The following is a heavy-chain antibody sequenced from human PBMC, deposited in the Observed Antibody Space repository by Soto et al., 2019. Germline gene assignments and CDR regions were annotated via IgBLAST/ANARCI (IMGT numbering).Heavy chain of an antibody. Sequence: PGGCLRLSCAASGFTFSNSWLSWVRQAPGKGLEWVATIKEDGSEKYYVDSVKGRFTISRDNAKNSLYLQMNSLRAEDTAVYYCARDFPLDCSGGSCYSGGHDYWGQGTLATVSS. J-gene: IGHJ4*02. CDR2: IKEDGSEK. CDR1: GFTFSNSW. V-gene: IGHV3-7*01. D-gene: IGHD2-15*01. CDR3: ARDFPLDCSGGSCYSGGHDY.